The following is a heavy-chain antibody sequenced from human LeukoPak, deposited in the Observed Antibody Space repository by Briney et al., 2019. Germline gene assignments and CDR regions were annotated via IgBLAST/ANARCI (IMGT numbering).Heavy chain of an antibody. CDR1: GYSISSGYY. V-gene: IGHV4-38-2*02. J-gene: IGHJ5*02. CDR3: AKLGSIGVASDWFDP. Sequence: SETLSLTCSVSGYSISSGYYWGWIRQPPGKGLEWIGSIYYSGSTYYNPSLKSRVTISVDTSKNQFSLKLSSVTAADTAVYYCAKLGSIGVASDWFDPWGQGTLVTVSS. CDR2: IYYSGST. D-gene: IGHD6-19*01.